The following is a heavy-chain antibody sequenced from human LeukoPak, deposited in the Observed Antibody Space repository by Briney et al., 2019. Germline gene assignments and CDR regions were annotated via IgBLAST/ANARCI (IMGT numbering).Heavy chain of an antibody. CDR3: ARGLYYYDSSGYPGDFDY. CDR2: ISSSGSTI. J-gene: IGHJ4*02. Sequence: PGGSLRLSCAASGFTFSSYEMNWVRQAPGKGLKWVSYISSSGSTIYYADSVKGRFTISRDNAKNSLYLQMNSLRAEDTAVYYCARGLYYYDSSGYPGDFDYWGQGTLVTVSS. CDR1: GFTFSSYE. D-gene: IGHD3-22*01. V-gene: IGHV3-48*03.